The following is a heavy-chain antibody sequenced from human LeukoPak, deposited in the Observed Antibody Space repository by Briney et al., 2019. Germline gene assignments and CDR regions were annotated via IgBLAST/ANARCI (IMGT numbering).Heavy chain of an antibody. CDR1: GFTLDDYS. CDR3: AKDKGAAAGYYYYGMDV. Sequence: GRSLRLSCAASGFTLDDYSMHWVRQAPGKGLEWVSRICWNSGSIGYADSVKSRFTISRDNAKNSLYLQMNSLRAEDTALYYCAKDKGAAAGYYYYGMDVWGQGTTVTVSS. D-gene: IGHD6-13*01. V-gene: IGHV3-9*01. CDR2: ICWNSGSI. J-gene: IGHJ6*02.